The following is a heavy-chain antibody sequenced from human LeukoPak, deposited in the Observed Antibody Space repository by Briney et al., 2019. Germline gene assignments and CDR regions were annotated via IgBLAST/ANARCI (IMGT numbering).Heavy chain of an antibody. CDR3: ARGARWFGDVYFDY. Sequence: SETLSLTCTVSGGSISGSGYYWSWIRQPPGKGLEWIGEINHSGSTNYNPSLKSRVTISVDTSKNQFSLKLSSVTAADTAVYYRARGARWFGDVYFDYWGQGTLVTVSS. CDR1: GGSISGSGYY. CDR2: INHSGST. J-gene: IGHJ4*02. V-gene: IGHV4-39*07. D-gene: IGHD3-10*01.